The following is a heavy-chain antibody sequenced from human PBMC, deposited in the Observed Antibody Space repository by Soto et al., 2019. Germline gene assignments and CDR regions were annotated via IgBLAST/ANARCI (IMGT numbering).Heavy chain of an antibody. Sequence: GGSLRLSCAASGFTFSSYSMNWVRQAPGKGLEWVSSISSSSSYIYSADSLKGRFAISRDNAKNSLYLQMNSLRAEDTAVYYCARWGDYYYHAMDVWGQGTTVTVSS. CDR2: ISSSSSYI. J-gene: IGHJ6*02. V-gene: IGHV3-21*01. CDR3: ARWGDYYYHAMDV. D-gene: IGHD3-16*01. CDR1: GFTFSSYS.